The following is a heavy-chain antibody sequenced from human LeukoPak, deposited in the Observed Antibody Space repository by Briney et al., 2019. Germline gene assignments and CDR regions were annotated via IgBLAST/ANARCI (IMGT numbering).Heavy chain of an antibody. CDR3: ATEAPTVTNPDY. J-gene: IGHJ4*02. CDR1: GYTFTSNY. D-gene: IGHD4-17*01. Sequence: SVKVSCKAAGYTFTSNYMHWVRQAHGQGLEWVGSIIPNSGDTNYAQKFHGRVTMTRDTPISTAYMELSRLRSDDTAVYYCATEAPTVTNPDYWGQGTLVTVSS. CDR2: IIPNSGDT. V-gene: IGHV1-2*02.